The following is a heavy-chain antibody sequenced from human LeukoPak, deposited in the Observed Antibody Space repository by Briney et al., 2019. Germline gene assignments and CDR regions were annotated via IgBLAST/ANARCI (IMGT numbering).Heavy chain of an antibody. Sequence: NPSETLSLTCAVYGGSFSGYYWSWIRQPPGKGLEWVGYIYYSGSTKYNPSLRSRVTISVDTSKNQFSLKLSSVTAADTAVYYCTRGGDDWYAFDIWGQGRMVTVSS. CDR3: TRGGDDWYAFDI. CDR1: GGSFSGYY. CDR2: IYYSGST. V-gene: IGHV4-59*01. J-gene: IGHJ3*02. D-gene: IGHD3-9*01.